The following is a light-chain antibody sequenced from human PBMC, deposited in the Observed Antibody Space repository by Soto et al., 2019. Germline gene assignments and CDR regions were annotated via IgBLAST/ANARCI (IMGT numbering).Light chain of an antibody. J-gene: IGKJ4*01. CDR1: QSVSSY. Sequence: EIVLTQSPATLLLSQGERATLSCRASQSVSSYLAWYQQKPGQAPRLLIYDASNRATGIPARFSGSGSGTDFTLTISSLEPEDFAVYYCKQRSNWPPLTFGGGTKVEIK. CDR2: DAS. CDR3: KQRSNWPPLT. V-gene: IGKV3-11*01.